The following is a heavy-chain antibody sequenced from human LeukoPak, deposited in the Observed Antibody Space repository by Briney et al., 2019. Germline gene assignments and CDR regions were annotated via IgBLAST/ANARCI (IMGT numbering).Heavy chain of an antibody. J-gene: IGHJ4*02. CDR3: ARDGGSGTPFDF. CDR2: ITTDGGST. D-gene: IGHD3-10*01. Sequence: GGCLRLSCAASGFTFSSYWMHWVRQAPGKGLLWVSRITTDGGSTEYADSVKGRFTISRDNVKNTLYLQLNSLRAEDTAVYYCARDGGSGTPFDFWGQGNLVTVSS. CDR1: GFTFSSYW. V-gene: IGHV3-74*03.